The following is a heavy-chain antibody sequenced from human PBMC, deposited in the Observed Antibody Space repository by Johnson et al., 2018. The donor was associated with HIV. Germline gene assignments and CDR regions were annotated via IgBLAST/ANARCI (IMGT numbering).Heavy chain of an antibody. V-gene: IGHV3-66*01. Sequence: VQLVESGGGLVQRGGSLRLSCVASGVTVSNNYMIWVRQAPGKGLEWVSVIYSGGSTYQADSVKGRVTISRDNAKNSLYLQLNSLRAEDTALYYCARLVSSSFTHACEIWGQGTMVTVSS. CDR1: GVTVSNNY. J-gene: IGHJ3*02. D-gene: IGHD3-22*01. CDR3: ARLVSSSFTHACEI. CDR2: IYSGGST.